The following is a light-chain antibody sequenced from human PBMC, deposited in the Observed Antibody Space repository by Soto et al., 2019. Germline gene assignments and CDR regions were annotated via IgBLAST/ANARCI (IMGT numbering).Light chain of an antibody. CDR3: QQANSFPRT. Sequence: DIQMTQSPSSVSASVGDRVTITCRASQAISTWLAWYQQKPGKAPKLLIYAASNLQTGVPSRFSGSGSGTDFPLTISSLQPEDFATYYCQQANSFPRTFGQGNKVEIK. CDR1: QAISTW. V-gene: IGKV1D-12*01. CDR2: AAS. J-gene: IGKJ1*01.